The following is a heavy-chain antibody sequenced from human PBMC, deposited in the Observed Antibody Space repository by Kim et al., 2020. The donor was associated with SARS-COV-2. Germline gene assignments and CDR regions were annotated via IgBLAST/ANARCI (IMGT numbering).Heavy chain of an antibody. CDR2: ISWDGGST. J-gene: IGHJ4*02. CDR3: AKDGGYSYGYFSYYFDY. Sequence: GGSLRLSCAASGFTFDDYTMHWVRQAPGKGLEWVSLISWDGGSTYYADSVKGRFTISRDNSKNSLYLQMNSLRTEDTALYYCAKDGGYSYGYFSYYFDYWGQGTLVTVSS. D-gene: IGHD5-18*01. CDR1: GFTFDDYT. V-gene: IGHV3-43*01.